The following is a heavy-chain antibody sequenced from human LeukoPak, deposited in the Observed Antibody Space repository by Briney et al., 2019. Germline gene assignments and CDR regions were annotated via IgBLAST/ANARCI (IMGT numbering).Heavy chain of an antibody. CDR3: SKNFFRFNIQFDY. V-gene: IGHV3-23*01. CDR1: GFTFSSYA. D-gene: IGHD2/OR15-2a*01. CDR2: ISGSGDDT. Sequence: GGSLRLSCAASGFTFSSYAMSWVRQVPGTGLEWVSAISGSGDDTYYADFVKGRFTISRDNSKNTLYLQMNSLRAEDTALYYCSKNFFRFNIQFDYWGQGALVTVSS. J-gene: IGHJ4*02.